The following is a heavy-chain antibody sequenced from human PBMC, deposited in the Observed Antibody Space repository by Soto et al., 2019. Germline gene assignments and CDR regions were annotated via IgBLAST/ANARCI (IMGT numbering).Heavy chain of an antibody. CDR3: ARGRRSHLLPLWFGDGEYGMDV. V-gene: IGHV4-59*01. CDR1: GGSISSYY. CDR2: IYYSGST. D-gene: IGHD3-10*01. J-gene: IGHJ6*02. Sequence: PSETLSLTCTISGGSISSYYWSWIRQPPGKGLEWIGYIYYSGSTNYNPSLKSRVTISVDTSKNQFSLKLSSVTAADTAVYYCARGRRSHLLPLWFGDGEYGMDVWGQGTTVTVSS.